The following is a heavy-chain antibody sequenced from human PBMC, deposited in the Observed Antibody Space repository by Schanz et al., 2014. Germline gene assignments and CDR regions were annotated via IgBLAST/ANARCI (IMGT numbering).Heavy chain of an antibody. Sequence: QVQLVESGGGLVQPGGSLRLSCAASGFIFSDYYMAWIRQAPGKGLEWVSYISGSSRTIYYADSMKGRFTVSRDNAENALYLQMNSLRAEDTGLYFCARGGSGSHYRLDYWGQGTLVTVSS. CDR1: GFIFSDYY. CDR3: ARGGSGSHYRLDY. V-gene: IGHV3-11*04. CDR2: ISGSSRTI. J-gene: IGHJ4*02. D-gene: IGHD1-26*01.